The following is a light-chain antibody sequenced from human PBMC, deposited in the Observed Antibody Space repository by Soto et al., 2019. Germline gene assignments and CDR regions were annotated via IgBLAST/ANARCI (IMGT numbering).Light chain of an antibody. Sequence: ETVMTQAPATLSVSPGERATLSCRSSQSVGSDLAWYQQRPGQAPRLLIYGASTRATVIPARFSGSASGTEFTLTISGLQSEDFAVYYCQQYKNWPPITFGQGTRLEI. CDR1: QSVGSD. V-gene: IGKV3-15*01. CDR3: QQYKNWPPIT. CDR2: GAS. J-gene: IGKJ5*01.